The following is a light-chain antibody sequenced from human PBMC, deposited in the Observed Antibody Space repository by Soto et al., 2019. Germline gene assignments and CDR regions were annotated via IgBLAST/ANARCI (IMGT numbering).Light chain of an antibody. Sequence: IVMTQSPAILSVSPGERAALSCRASQSVSSNLAWYQQKPGQAPRLLINGSSTRATGIPARFSGSGSGTEFTLTISNLQSEDFAVYYCQQYNNWPPITFGQGTRLEIK. V-gene: IGKV3-15*01. CDR2: GSS. CDR1: QSVSSN. CDR3: QQYNNWPPIT. J-gene: IGKJ5*01.